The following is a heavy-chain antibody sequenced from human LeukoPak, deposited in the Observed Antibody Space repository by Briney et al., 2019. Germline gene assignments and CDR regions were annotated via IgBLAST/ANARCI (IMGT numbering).Heavy chain of an antibody. Sequence: GGSLRLSCAASGFTFSSYSMNWVRQAPGKGLEWVSHISSSSSYIYYADSVKGRFTISRDNAKNSLYLQMNSLRAEDTAVYYCAKGRGKVGATARELDYWGQGTLVTVSS. CDR1: GFTFSSYS. V-gene: IGHV3-21*01. CDR2: ISSSSSYI. CDR3: AKGRGKVGATARELDY. D-gene: IGHD1-26*01. J-gene: IGHJ4*02.